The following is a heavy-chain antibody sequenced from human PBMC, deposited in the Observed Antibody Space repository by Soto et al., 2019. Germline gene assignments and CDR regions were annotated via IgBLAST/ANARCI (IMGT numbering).Heavy chain of an antibody. CDR3: TRDLGRYFDWLLYFDY. CDR1: GFTLGDYA. D-gene: IGHD3-9*01. J-gene: IGHJ4*02. Sequence: GSLRLSCTASGFTLGDYAMSWVRQAPGKGLEWVGFIRGKAYGGTTEYAASVKGRFTISRDDSKSIAYLQMNSLKTEDTAVYYCTRDLGRYFDWLLYFDYWGQGTLVTVSS. V-gene: IGHV3-49*04. CDR2: IRGKAYGGTT.